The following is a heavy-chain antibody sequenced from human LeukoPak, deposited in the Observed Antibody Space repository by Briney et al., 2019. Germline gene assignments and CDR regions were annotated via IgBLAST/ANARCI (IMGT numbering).Heavy chain of an antibody. CDR3: ARRGKMVTDFDY. CDR2: IDPSDSYT. Sequence: GESLRISCKGSGYSFTTYWISWVRQMPGKGLEWMGRIDPSDSYTNYSPSFQGHVTISADKSISTAYLHWSSLKASDTAMYYCARRGKMVTDFDYWGQGTRVTVSS. CDR1: GYSFTTYW. V-gene: IGHV5-10-1*01. D-gene: IGHD5-18*01. J-gene: IGHJ4*02.